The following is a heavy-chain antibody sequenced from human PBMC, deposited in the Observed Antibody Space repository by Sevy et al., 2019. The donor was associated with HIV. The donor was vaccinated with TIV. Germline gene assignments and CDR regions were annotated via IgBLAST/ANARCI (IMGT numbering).Heavy chain of an antibody. D-gene: IGHD3-9*01. Sequence: GGSLRLSCAASGFTFSTYTMHWVRQSPGKGLEWVAVISLDGSSNSYEDSVKGRFTISRDNSKNTLYLQMDTLRIEDTAVYYCARFETRRTHHSDFWGQGTLVTVSS. CDR3: ARFETRRTHHSDF. CDR2: ISLDGSSN. V-gene: IGHV3-30-3*01. CDR1: GFTFSTYT. J-gene: IGHJ4*02.